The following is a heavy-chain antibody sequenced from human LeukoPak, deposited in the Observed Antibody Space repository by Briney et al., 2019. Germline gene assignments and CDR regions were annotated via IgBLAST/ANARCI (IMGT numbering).Heavy chain of an antibody. J-gene: IGHJ5*02. D-gene: IGHD1-26*01. CDR3: TTQGSGSYFWFVP. V-gene: IGHV4-4*09. CDR2: IYTSGST. CDR1: SGSNRSYY. Sequence: SVTLSLTCTVCSGSNRSYYWSWIRQPPGKGLEWSGYIYTSGSTNHNPSLKSRVTISVDTSKNQFSLKLSSVTASDTAVYYCTTQGSGSYFWFVPCGEGTLVTVSS.